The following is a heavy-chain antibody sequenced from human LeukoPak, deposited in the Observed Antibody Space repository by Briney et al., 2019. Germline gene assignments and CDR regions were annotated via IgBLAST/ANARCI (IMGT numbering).Heavy chain of an antibody. D-gene: IGHD6-19*01. Sequence: PSQTLSLTCAVSGGSISSGGYSWSWIRQPPGKGLEWIGYIYHSGSTYYNPSLKSRVTISVDRSKNQFSLKLSSVTAADTAVYYCAREGAVAGDFDYWGQGTLVTVSS. CDR2: IYHSGST. J-gene: IGHJ4*02. CDR1: GGSISSGGYS. CDR3: AREGAVAGDFDY. V-gene: IGHV4-30-2*01.